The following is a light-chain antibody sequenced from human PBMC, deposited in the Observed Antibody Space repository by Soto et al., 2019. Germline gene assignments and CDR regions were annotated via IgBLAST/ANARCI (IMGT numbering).Light chain of an antibody. CDR3: QQYGDGNSPRYS. Sequence: EIVLTQSPGTLSLSPGERVTLSCRASQSVNSNYLAWYQQKPGQAPRLLIYGTSSRATDIPDRFSGSGSGTDVTLTISRLEPEDFSVYYCQQYGDGNSPRYSFGQGTKLEIK. V-gene: IGKV3-20*01. CDR2: GTS. J-gene: IGKJ2*03. CDR1: QSVNSNY.